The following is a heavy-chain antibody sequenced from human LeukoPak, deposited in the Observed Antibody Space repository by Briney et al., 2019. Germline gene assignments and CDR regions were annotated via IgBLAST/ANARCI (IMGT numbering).Heavy chain of an antibody. Sequence: GGSLRLSCAASGFTFSSYWMSWVRQAPGKGLEWVANIKQDGSEKYYVDSVKGRFTISRDNAKNSLYLQMDSLGPEDTAVYYCARDPYSGNYGNDYNYYMDVWGKGTTVTISS. D-gene: IGHD1-26*01. J-gene: IGHJ6*03. CDR1: GFTFSSYW. CDR2: IKQDGSEK. V-gene: IGHV3-7*01. CDR3: ARDPYSGNYGNDYNYYMDV.